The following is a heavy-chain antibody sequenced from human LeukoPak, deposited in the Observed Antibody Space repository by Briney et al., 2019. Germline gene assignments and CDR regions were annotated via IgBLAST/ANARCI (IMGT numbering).Heavy chain of an antibody. J-gene: IGHJ6*03. Sequence: PSETLSLTCTVPGGPIGTYYWSWIRQSPGKGLEWIGYIYVTGTRYNPYLQSRVTISVDRSRNQFFLKMSSVTAADTAVYYCARHIGGGIEDMDVWGKGTKVIVSS. CDR1: GGPIGTYY. CDR3: ARHIGGGIEDMDV. CDR2: IYVTGT. V-gene: IGHV4-59*08. D-gene: IGHD3-16*02.